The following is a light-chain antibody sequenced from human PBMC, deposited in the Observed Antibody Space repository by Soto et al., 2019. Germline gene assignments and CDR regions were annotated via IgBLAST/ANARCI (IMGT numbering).Light chain of an antibody. J-gene: IGKJ1*01. CDR1: QSISSW. Sequence: DIQMTQSPATLSASVGDRVTITCRASQSISSWLAWYQQKPGKAPNLLIYKASSLESGVPSRFSGSGSGTEFTLTISSLQPDDFAIYYCQQYDSYPWTFGQGTKVDIK. V-gene: IGKV1-5*03. CDR3: QQYDSYPWT. CDR2: KAS.